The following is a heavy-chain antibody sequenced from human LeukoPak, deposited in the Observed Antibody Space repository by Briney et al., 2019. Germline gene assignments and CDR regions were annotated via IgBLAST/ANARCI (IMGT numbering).Heavy chain of an antibody. Sequence: GSLRLSCAASGFTFSSYAMHWVRQAPGKGLEWIGEINHSGSTNYNPSLKSRVTISVDTSKNQFSLKLSSVTAADTAVYYCARGPRNDYGDYGYGSSNDYWGQGTLVTVSS. V-gene: IGHV4-34*01. CDR3: ARGPRNDYGDYGYGSSNDY. CDR1: GFTFSSYA. D-gene: IGHD4-17*01. J-gene: IGHJ4*02. CDR2: INHSGST.